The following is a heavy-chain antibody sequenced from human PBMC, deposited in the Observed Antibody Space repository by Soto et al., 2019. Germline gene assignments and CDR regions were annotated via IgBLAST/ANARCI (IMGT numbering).Heavy chain of an antibody. V-gene: IGHV4-59*08. Sequence: PSETLSLTCTFSGCSISSYYWSWIRQPPGKGLEWIGYIYYSGSTNYNPSLKSRVTISVDTSKNQFSLKLSSVTAADTAVYYCASLGYSSSWDDYYHYMDVWGKGTTVTVSS. CDR3: ASLGYSSSWDDYYHYMDV. J-gene: IGHJ6*03. CDR1: GCSISSYY. CDR2: IYYSGST. D-gene: IGHD6-13*01.